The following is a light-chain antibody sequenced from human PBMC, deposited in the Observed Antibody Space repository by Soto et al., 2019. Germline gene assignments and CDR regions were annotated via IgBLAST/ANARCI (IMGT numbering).Light chain of an antibody. CDR3: QQYNSHST. J-gene: IGKJ1*01. Sequence: DIQMTQSPSTLSASVGDRVTITCRASQSISNWLAWYQQKPGEAPKLLIYKASILESGVPSRFSGSGSGPEFTLTISSLQPDDFATYYCQQYNSHSTFGQGTKVEIK. CDR2: KAS. CDR1: QSISNW. V-gene: IGKV1-5*03.